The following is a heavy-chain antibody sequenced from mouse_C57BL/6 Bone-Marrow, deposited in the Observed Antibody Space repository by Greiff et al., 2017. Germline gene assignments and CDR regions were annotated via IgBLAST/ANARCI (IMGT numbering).Heavy chain of an antibody. CDR1: GYTFTDYY. CDR2: INPNNGGT. D-gene: IGHD1-1*02. J-gene: IGHJ1*03. CDR3: ARCGNPWYFDV. V-gene: IGHV1-26*01. Sequence: EVKLQQSGPELVKPGASVKISCKASGYTFTDYYMNWVKQSHGKSLEWIGDINPNNGGTSYNQKFKGKATLTVDKSSSTAYMELRSLTSEDSAVYYCARCGNPWYFDVWGTGTTVTVSS.